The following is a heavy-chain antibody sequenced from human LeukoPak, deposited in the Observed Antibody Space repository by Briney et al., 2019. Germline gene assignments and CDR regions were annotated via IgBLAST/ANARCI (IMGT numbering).Heavy chain of an antibody. Sequence: SETLSLTCAVYGGSFSPYYWSWIRQPPGKGLEWIGGINHSGSTNYNPSLKSRVTISVDTSKNQFSLRLSSVTAADTAVYYCARGGFYCGGDCYVDYWGQGTLVTVSS. D-gene: IGHD2-21*02. J-gene: IGHJ4*02. V-gene: IGHV4-34*01. CDR1: GGSFSPYY. CDR2: INHSGST. CDR3: ARGGFYCGGDCYVDY.